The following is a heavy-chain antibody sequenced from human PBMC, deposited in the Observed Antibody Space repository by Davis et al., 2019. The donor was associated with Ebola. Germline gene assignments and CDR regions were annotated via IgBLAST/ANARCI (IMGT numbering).Heavy chain of an antibody. V-gene: IGHV4-39*07. CDR1: GGSIISSSSY. D-gene: IGHD3-16*01. CDR2: IYYSGST. CDR3: ARDGAYYGMDV. J-gene: IGHJ6*02. Sequence: SETLSLTCTVPGGSIISSSSYWGWIRQPPRKGLEWIGSIYYSGSTYYNPSLKSRVTISVDTSKNQFSLKLSSVTAADTAVYYCARDGAYYGMDVWGQGTTVTVSS.